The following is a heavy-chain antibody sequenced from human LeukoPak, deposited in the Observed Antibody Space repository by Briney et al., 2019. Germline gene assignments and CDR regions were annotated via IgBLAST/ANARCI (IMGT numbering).Heavy chain of an antibody. CDR3: ARATYDILTGYYTEDIDY. J-gene: IGHJ4*02. D-gene: IGHD3-9*01. CDR1: GYTFTGYY. Sequence: GASVKVSCKASGYTFTGYYMHWVRQAPGQGLEWMGWINPNSGGTNYAQKFQGRVTMTRDTSISTAYMELGRLRSDDTAVYYCARATYDILTGYYTEDIDYWGQGTLVTVSS. CDR2: INPNSGGT. V-gene: IGHV1-2*02.